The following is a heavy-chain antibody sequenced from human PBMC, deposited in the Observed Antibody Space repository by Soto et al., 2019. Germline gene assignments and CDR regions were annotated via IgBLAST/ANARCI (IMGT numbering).Heavy chain of an antibody. D-gene: IGHD6-19*01. CDR1: GYTFTSYG. V-gene: IGHV1-18*01. CDR3: ARERTGYSSGWYFGWFDP. Sequence: QVQLVQSGAEVKKPGASVKVSCKASGYTFTSYGISWVRQAPGQGLEWMGWISAYNGNTNYAQKLQGRVTMTTDTSTSTAYMERRSLRSDDTAVYYCARERTGYSSGWYFGWFDPWGQGTLVTVSS. J-gene: IGHJ5*02. CDR2: ISAYNGNT.